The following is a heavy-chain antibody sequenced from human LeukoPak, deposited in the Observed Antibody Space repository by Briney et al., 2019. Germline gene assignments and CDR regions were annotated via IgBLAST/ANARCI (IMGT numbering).Heavy chain of an antibody. D-gene: IGHD2-2*01. Sequence: GGSLRLSCAASGFTFSSYAMHWVRQAPGKGLEWVAVISYDGSNKYYADSVKGRFTISRDNSKNTLYLQMNSLRAEDTAVYYCARVKGDIVVVPAALTFDYWGQGTQVTVSS. CDR2: ISYDGSNK. J-gene: IGHJ4*02. CDR1: GFTFSSYA. CDR3: ARVKGDIVVVPAALTFDY. V-gene: IGHV3-30-3*01.